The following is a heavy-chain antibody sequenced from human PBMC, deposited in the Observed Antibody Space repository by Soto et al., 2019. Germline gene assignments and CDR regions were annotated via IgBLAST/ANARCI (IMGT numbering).Heavy chain of an antibody. J-gene: IGHJ6*02. V-gene: IGHV2-26*01. CDR3: ARISHSSSWYFTLDIGGNYYYGMDV. D-gene: IGHD6-13*01. CDR1: GFSLSNARMG. CDR2: IFSNDEK. Sequence: QVTLKESGPVLVKPTETLTLTCTVSGFSLSNARMGVSWIRQPPGKALEWLAHIFSNDEKSYSTSLKSRLTISKDTSKSQVVLTMTNMDPVDTATYYCARISHSSSWYFTLDIGGNYYYGMDVWGQGTTVTVSS.